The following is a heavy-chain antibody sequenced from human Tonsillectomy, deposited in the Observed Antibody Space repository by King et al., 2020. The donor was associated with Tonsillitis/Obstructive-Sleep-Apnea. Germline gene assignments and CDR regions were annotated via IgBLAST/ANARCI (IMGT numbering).Heavy chain of an antibody. CDR3: ARQGPYDILPGRSWFDP. CDR1: GASISSRTYY. Sequence: QLQESGPGLVKPSETLSLTCTVSGASISSRTYYWGWIRQPPGKGLEWTGSIYYSGSTYYNPSLKSRVTISVDTSKNQFSLKLSSVTAADTAVYYCARQGPYDILPGRSWFDPWGQGTLVTVSS. V-gene: IGHV4-39*01. D-gene: IGHD3-9*01. J-gene: IGHJ5*02. CDR2: IYYSGST.